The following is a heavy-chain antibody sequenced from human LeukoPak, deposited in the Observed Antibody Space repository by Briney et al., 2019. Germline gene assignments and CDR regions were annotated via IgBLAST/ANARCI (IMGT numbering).Heavy chain of an antibody. CDR3: AKYFLKVHYYDTSNFDY. CDR1: GFTFSSYS. Sequence: GGSLRLSCAASGFTFSSYSMNWVRQAPGKGLEWVPYISSSSSTIYYADSVKGRFTISRDNAKNSLYLQMNSLRAEDTAVYYCAKYFLKVHYYDTSNFDYWCQGTLVTVSS. V-gene: IGHV3-48*01. J-gene: IGHJ4*02. D-gene: IGHD3-22*01. CDR2: ISSSSSTI.